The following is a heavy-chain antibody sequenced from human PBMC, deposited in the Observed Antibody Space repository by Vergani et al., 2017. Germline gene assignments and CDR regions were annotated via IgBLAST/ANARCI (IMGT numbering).Heavy chain of an antibody. CDR2: ISSSSSYI. Sequence: EVQLVESGGGLVKPGGSLRLSCAASGFIFSSYSMNWVRQAPGKGLEWVSSISSSSSYIYYADSVKGRFTISRDNAKNSLYLQMNSLRAEDTAVYYCASCSSTSCYGAAFDIWGQGTMVTVSS. CDR1: GFIFSSYS. J-gene: IGHJ3*02. D-gene: IGHD2-2*01. CDR3: ASCSSTSCYGAAFDI. V-gene: IGHV3-21*01.